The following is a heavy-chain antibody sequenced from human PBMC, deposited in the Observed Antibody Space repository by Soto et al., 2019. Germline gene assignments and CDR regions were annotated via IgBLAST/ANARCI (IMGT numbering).Heavy chain of an antibody. J-gene: IGHJ5*02. CDR3: ARVAADIASWLDP. V-gene: IGHV4-59*01. Sequence: SETLSLTCIVSGGSTSSYYWSWIRQPPGKGLEWIGYIYYSGSTNYNPSLKSRVTISVDTSKNQFSLKLSSVTAADTAVYYCARVAADIASWLDPWGQGTLVTVSS. CDR1: GGSTSSYY. D-gene: IGHD5-12*01. CDR2: IYYSGST.